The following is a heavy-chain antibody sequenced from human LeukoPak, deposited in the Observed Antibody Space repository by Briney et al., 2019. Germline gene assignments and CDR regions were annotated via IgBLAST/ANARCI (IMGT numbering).Heavy chain of an antibody. V-gene: IGHV1-46*01. D-gene: IGHD4/OR15-4a*01. CDR2: INPSGGST. CDR3: ARAPAAMVYFDY. J-gene: IGHJ4*02. Sequence: ASVKVSCKASGYTFTSYCMHWVRQAPGQGLEWMGIINPSGGSTSYAQKFQGRVTMTRDTSTSTVYMELSSLRSEDTAVYYCARAPAAMVYFDYWGQGTLVTVSS. CDR1: GYTFTSYC.